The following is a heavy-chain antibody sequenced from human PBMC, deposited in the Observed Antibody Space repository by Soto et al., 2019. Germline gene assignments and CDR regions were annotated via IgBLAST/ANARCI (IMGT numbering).Heavy chain of an antibody. D-gene: IGHD7-27*01. J-gene: IGHJ3*01. CDR2: IGGTDGDSDGVP. CDR3: VKRGRNWGAFDF. Sequence: VQLLESGGDLVQPGGSLRLSCVASGFILNNYAMSWVRQAPGKGLEWVSTIGGTDGDSDGVPWYEDSVKGWFAVSRVSSAKTLFLHMDNLRVEDSALYYCVKRGRNWGAFDFWGQWKTVVVSS. CDR1: GFILNNYA. V-gene: IGHV3-23*01.